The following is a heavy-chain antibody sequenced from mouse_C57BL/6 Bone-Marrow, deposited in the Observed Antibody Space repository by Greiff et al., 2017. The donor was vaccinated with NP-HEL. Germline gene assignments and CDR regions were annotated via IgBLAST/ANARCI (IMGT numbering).Heavy chain of an antibody. CDR3: ARIEDYYEFFYYYDY. D-gene: IGHD1-1*01. CDR2: IWWDDDK. J-gene: IGHJ2*01. V-gene: IGHV8-8*01. CDR1: GFSLSTFGMG. Sequence: QVTLKVSGPGILQPSQTLSLTCSFSGFSLSTFGMGVGWIRQPSGKGLEWLAHIWWDDDKYYNPALTSRLTISKDTSKNQVFLKITNVHTADTATYYCARIEDYYEFFYYYDYLGQGTTLTVSS.